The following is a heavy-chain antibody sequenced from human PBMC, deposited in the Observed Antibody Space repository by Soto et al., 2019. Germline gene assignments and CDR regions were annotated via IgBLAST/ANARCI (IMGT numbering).Heavy chain of an antibody. V-gene: IGHV3-7*03. CDR3: EKGPTLFGVVLSYSCYNGLDV. J-gene: IGHJ6*02. Sequence: GGSLRLSCAASGFTFSRYWMGWVRQAPGKGLEWVANIHEDVSEEYYVDSVKGRFTISRENGKNSLYLQMNSLRAEDTTVSNCEKGPTLFGVVLSYSCYNGLDVWSHGTTATVSS. CDR1: GFTFSRYW. D-gene: IGHD3-3*01. CDR2: IHEDVSEE.